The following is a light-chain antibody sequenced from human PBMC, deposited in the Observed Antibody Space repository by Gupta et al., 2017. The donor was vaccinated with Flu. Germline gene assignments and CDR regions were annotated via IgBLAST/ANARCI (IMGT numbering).Light chain of an antibody. CDR1: QGISSA. J-gene: IGKJ4*01. CDR3: QQCNNYPLT. Sequence: AIQLTQSPSSLSASVGDRVTITCRASQGISSALAWYQQKPGKAPKLLIYDASSLESGVPSRCSGSGSGTDSTRTISSLQPEDFATHYCQQCNNYPLTFGGGTKVEIK. V-gene: IGKV1D-13*01. CDR2: DAS.